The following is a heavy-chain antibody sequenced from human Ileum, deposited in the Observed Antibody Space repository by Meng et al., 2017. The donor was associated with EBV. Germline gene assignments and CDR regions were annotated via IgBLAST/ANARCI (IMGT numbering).Heavy chain of an antibody. CDR1: GATCTNYA. CDR2: INADNGNT. V-gene: IGHV1-3*01. D-gene: IGHD2-21*01. Sequence: QVKLLQSGGRVKSPGASVKLSCKVSGATCTNYAIHWVRQAPGQRPEWMGWINADNGNTKYSQKFQGRVTITRNTPASTVYMDVRSLRSEDTAVYFCARVERGVKFDKWGQGTLVTVSS. J-gene: IGHJ4*01. CDR3: ARVERGVKFDK.